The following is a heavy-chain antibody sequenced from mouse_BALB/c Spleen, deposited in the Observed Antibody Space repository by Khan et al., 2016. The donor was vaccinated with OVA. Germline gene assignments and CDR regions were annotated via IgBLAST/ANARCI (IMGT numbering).Heavy chain of an antibody. J-gene: IGHJ2*03. CDR2: IYPGTDNT. D-gene: IGHD3-2*02. V-gene: IGHV1-76*01. CDR3: GREEALYYFDY. CDR1: GFIFTTYW. Sequence: QVPLMESGAALVRPSPSLYLSCNSSGFIFTTYWIPWVQQSSGQGLEWFATIYPGTDNTYYNEKLKDMVTLTAAKSSSTVYMQLSSLKSADSAVLYSGREEALYYFDYWGQGTRVTVSA.